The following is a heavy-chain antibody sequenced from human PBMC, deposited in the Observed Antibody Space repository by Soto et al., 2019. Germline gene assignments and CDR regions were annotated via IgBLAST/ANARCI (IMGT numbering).Heavy chain of an antibody. V-gene: IGHV3-23*01. Sequence: EVQLLESGGGLVQPGGSLRLSCAASGFTFSSYAMSWVRQAPGKGLEWVSAISGSGGSTYYADPVKGRFTSSSDNSKNTLYLPINSLRAEDTAVYYCAKDLNVVVVAATPAGYFQHWGQGTLVTVSS. CDR3: AKDLNVVVVAATPAGYFQH. D-gene: IGHD2-15*01. CDR1: GFTFSSYA. J-gene: IGHJ1*01. CDR2: ISGSGGST.